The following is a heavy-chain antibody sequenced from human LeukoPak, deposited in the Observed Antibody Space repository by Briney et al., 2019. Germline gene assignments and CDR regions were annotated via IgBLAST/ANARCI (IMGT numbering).Heavy chain of an antibody. CDR1: GFTFSSYW. Sequence: GGSLRLSCAASGFTFSSYWMSWVRQAPGKGLEWVANIKTDGSEKNYEDSVKGRFTISRDNAKDSLYVQMNSLRAEDTAVYYCAKYYCGSGTSLGYWGQGTLVTVSS. CDR2: IKTDGSEK. CDR3: AKYYCGSGTSLGY. V-gene: IGHV3-7*01. D-gene: IGHD3-10*01. J-gene: IGHJ4*02.